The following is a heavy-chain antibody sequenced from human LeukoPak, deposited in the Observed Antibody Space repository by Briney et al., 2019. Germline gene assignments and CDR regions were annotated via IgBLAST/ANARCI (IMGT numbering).Heavy chain of an antibody. D-gene: IGHD3-10*01. Sequence: GGSLRLSCAASGFTFSTSGMDWVRQAPGKGLEWVSSISSSSSYIHYADSVKGRFTISRDNAKSSLHLQMNSLRAEDTAVYYCAKDLIWFGELLSGTIDYWGQGTLVTVSS. V-gene: IGHV3-21*04. CDR2: ISSSSSYI. CDR3: AKDLIWFGELLSGTIDY. J-gene: IGHJ4*02. CDR1: GFTFSTSG.